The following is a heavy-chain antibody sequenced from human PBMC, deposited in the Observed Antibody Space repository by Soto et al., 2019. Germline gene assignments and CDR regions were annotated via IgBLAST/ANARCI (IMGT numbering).Heavy chain of an antibody. CDR1: GFTFITFD. V-gene: IGHV3-23*01. D-gene: IGHD3-9*01. J-gene: IGHJ4*02. CDR3: AKGAWLDY. Sequence: EVQLLESGGGLVQPGGSLRLSCVASGFTFITFDMSWVRQAPGKVLEWVSEISGSDGRTYYADSVNRRFTISRDNSKNTLYLQMNSLRAEDTAVYYCAKGAWLDYWGQGILVTVSS. CDR2: ISGSDGRT.